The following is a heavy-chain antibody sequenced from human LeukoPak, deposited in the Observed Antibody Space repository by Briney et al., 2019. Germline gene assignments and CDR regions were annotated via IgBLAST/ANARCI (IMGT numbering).Heavy chain of an antibody. Sequence: SETLSLTCTVSGGSISSYYWSWIRQPPGKGLEWIGYIYYSGSTNYNPSLKSRVTISVDTSKNQFSLKLSSVTAADTAVYYCARARTSYYYGSGSHYYYYMDVWGKGTTVTISS. CDR2: IYYSGST. CDR1: GGSISSYY. D-gene: IGHD3-10*01. V-gene: IGHV4-59*01. J-gene: IGHJ6*03. CDR3: ARARTSYYYGSGSHYYYYMDV.